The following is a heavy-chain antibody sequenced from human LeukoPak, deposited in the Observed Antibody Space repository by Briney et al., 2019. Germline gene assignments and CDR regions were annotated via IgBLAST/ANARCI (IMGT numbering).Heavy chain of an antibody. Sequence: SETLSLTCTISGGSISSISYYWSWIRQPPGKGLEWIGEINHSGSTNYNPSLKSRVTISVDTSKNQFSLKLSSVTAADTAVYYCARVWGADKRFDYWGQGTLVTVSS. CDR2: INHSGST. CDR3: ARVWGADKRFDY. V-gene: IGHV4-39*07. J-gene: IGHJ4*02. D-gene: IGHD7-27*01. CDR1: GGSISSISYY.